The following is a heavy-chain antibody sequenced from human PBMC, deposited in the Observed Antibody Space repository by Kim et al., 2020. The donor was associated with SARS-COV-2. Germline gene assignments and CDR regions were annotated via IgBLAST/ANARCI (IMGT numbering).Heavy chain of an antibody. J-gene: IGHJ5*02. Sequence: GGSLRLSCAASGFTFSGSAMHWVRQASGKGLEWVGRIRSKANSYATAYAASVKGRFTISRDDSKNTAYLQMNSLKTEDTAVYYCTRRAYCGGDCFYFDPWGQGTLVTVSS. CDR3: TRRAYCGGDCFYFDP. CDR1: GFTFSGSA. D-gene: IGHD2-21*02. CDR2: IRSKANSYAT. V-gene: IGHV3-73*01.